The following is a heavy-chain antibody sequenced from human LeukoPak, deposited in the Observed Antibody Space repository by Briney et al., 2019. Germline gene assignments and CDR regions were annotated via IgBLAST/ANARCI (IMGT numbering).Heavy chain of an antibody. J-gene: IGHJ6*04. CDR3: ARIVPICSSTSCYDV. Sequence: GSSVKVSCKASGGTFSSYAISWVRQAPGQGLEWMGGIIPIFGTANYAQKFQGRVTITADESTSTAYTELSSLRSEDTAVYYCARIVPICSSTSCYDVWGKGTTVTVSS. CDR2: IIPIFGTA. V-gene: IGHV1-69*01. CDR1: GGTFSSYA. D-gene: IGHD2-2*01.